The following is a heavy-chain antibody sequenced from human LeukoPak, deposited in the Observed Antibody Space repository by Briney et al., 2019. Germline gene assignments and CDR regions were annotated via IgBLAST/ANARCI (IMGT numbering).Heavy chain of an antibody. Sequence: PGGSLRLSCAASGFTFSSYEMNWVRQAPGKGLEWVSYISSSGSTKYYADSVKGPLTISRDQALNSLYLQMSSLRAEDTAVYYCATLRPRQQLVVDHWGQGTLVTVSS. D-gene: IGHD6-13*01. J-gene: IGHJ4*02. CDR3: ATLRPRQQLVVDH. CDR1: GFTFSSYE. CDR2: ISSSGSTK. V-gene: IGHV3-48*03.